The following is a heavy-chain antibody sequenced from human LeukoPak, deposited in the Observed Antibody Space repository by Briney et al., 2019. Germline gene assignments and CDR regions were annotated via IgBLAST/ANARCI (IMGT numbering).Heavy chain of an antibody. CDR1: GFTVSSNY. CDR3: ARGEGTGEAAGVDY. Sequence: GGSLRLSCAASGFTVSSNYMSWVRQAPGKGLEWVSVIYSGGSTYYADSVKGRFTISRDNSKNTLYLQMNSLRAEDTAVYYSARGEGTGEAAGVDYWGQGTLVTVSS. J-gene: IGHJ4*02. V-gene: IGHV3-53*01. CDR2: IYSGGST. D-gene: IGHD7-27*01.